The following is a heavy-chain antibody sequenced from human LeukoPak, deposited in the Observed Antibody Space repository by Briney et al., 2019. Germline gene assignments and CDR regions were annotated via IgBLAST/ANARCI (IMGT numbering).Heavy chain of an antibody. CDR2: IIPIFGTA. J-gene: IGHJ4*02. CDR1: GGTFSSYA. CDR3: ASLGMLYARRGYFDY. D-gene: IGHD2-8*01. Sequence: ASVKVSCKASGGTFSSYAISWVRQAPGQGLEWMGGIIPIFGTANYAQKFQGRVTITADESTSTAYMELSSLRSEDTAVYYCASLGMLYARRGYFDYWGQGTLVTVSS. V-gene: IGHV1-69*13.